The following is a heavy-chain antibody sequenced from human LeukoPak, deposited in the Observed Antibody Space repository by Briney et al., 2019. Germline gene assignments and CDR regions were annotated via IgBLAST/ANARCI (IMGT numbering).Heavy chain of an antibody. Sequence: PGGSLRLSCAASGFTFSSYGMNWVRQAPGKGLEWVSSISSSSSYIYYADSVKGRFTISRDNAKNSLYLQMNSLRAEDTAVYYCARDGAYSGYGHDNWFDPWGQGTLVTVSS. D-gene: IGHD5-12*01. V-gene: IGHV3-21*01. CDR1: GFTFSSYG. CDR2: ISSSSSYI. CDR3: ARDGAYSGYGHDNWFDP. J-gene: IGHJ5*02.